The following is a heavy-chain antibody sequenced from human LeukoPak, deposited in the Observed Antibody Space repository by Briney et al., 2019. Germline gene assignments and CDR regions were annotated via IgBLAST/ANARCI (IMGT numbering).Heavy chain of an antibody. CDR3: ARSDCSSTSCSYFDY. V-gene: IGHV4-4*07. D-gene: IGHD2-2*01. CDR1: GGSISSYY. J-gene: IGHJ4*02. CDR2: IYTSGST. Sequence: SDTLSLTCTVSGGSISSYYWSWIRQPAGKGLEWIGRIYTSGSTNYNPSLKSRVTMSVDTSKNQFSLKLSSVTAADTAVYYCARSDCSSTSCSYFDYWGQGTLVTVSS.